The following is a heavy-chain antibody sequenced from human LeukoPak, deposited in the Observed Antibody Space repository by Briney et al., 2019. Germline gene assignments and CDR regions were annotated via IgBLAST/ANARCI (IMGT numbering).Heavy chain of an antibody. CDR2: HYHTGRI. CDR1: GRSISGTSYC. J-gene: IGHJ4*02. D-gene: IGHD1-1*01. CDR3: ARDGSDNWGLFDN. Sequence: PSETLSLTCSVSGRSISGTSYCWGWIRQPPGKGPEWIGSHYHTGRIYHNPSLNSRVTISVDTSKNQFSLKLSSVTDADTAVYYCARDGSDNWGLFDNWGRGTLVTVSS. V-gene: IGHV4-39*07.